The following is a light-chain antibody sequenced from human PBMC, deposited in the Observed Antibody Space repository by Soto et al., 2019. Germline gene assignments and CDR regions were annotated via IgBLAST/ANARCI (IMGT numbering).Light chain of an antibody. Sequence: EIVLTQSPGTLSLSPGERATLSCRASQSVSSSYLAWYQQKPGQAPRLLIYGASTRATGIPARFSGSGSGTEFTLTISSLQSEDFAVYYCQQYNNWARTFGQGTKVDIK. CDR2: GAS. V-gene: IGKV3-15*01. J-gene: IGKJ1*01. CDR3: QQYNNWART. CDR1: QSVSSSY.